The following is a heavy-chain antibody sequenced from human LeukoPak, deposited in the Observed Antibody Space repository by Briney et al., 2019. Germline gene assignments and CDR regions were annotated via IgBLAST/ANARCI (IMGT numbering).Heavy chain of an antibody. CDR3: ARGQLGSGMDDP. D-gene: IGHD3-10*01. CDR1: GGSIRNYY. CDR2: IYYSGGP. J-gene: IGHJ5*02. V-gene: IGHV4-59*01. Sequence: SETLSLTCTVSGGSIRNYYWSWIRQPPGKGLEWIGYIYYSGGPNYNPSLKSRVTISVDTSKNQFSLKLSSVTAADTAVYHCARGQLGSGMDDPWGQGTLVTVSS.